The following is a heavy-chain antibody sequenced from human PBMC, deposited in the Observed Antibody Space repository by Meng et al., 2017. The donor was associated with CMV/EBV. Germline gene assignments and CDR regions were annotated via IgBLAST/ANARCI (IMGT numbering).Heavy chain of an antibody. V-gene: IGHV1-2*02. CDR3: VRSSGWSLFDY. CDR1: GLTFSDYY. CDR2: VNSNNDAT. Sequence: QGQLVQSGADIKKPGASVKVSCTITGLTFSDYYIHWVRQAPGQGLEWMGWVNSNNDATNYARKFQGRVSMTRDTSISTAHMELSRLMSDDTAVYYCVRSSGWSLFDYWGQGTLVTVSS. J-gene: IGHJ4*02. D-gene: IGHD6-19*01.